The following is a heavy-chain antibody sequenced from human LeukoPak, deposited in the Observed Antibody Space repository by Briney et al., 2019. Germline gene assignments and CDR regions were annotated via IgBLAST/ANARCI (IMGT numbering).Heavy chain of an antibody. V-gene: IGHV3-11*01. J-gene: IGHJ1*01. Sequence: GGSLRLSCAASGFTFSDYYMSWIRQAPGKGLEWVSYISSSGSTIFYADSVKGRFTISRDNAKNSLYLQMNSLRAEDTAVYYCARGAWRTTEYFQHWGQGTLVTVSS. CDR2: ISSSGSTI. CDR1: GFTFSDYY. CDR3: ARGAWRTTEYFQH. D-gene: IGHD3-3*01.